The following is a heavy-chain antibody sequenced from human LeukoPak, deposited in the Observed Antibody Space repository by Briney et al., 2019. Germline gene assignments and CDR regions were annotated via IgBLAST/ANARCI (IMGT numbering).Heavy chain of an antibody. Sequence: PSETLSLTCTVSGGSISSYYWSWIRQPAGKGLEWIGRIYTSGSTNYNPSLKSRVTISVDKSKNQFSLKLSSVTAADTAVYYCARDAGAVAGPDYYYYYMDVWGKGTTVTASS. CDR1: GGSISSYY. J-gene: IGHJ6*03. D-gene: IGHD6-19*01. CDR3: ARDAGAVAGPDYYYYYMDV. V-gene: IGHV4-4*07. CDR2: IYTSGST.